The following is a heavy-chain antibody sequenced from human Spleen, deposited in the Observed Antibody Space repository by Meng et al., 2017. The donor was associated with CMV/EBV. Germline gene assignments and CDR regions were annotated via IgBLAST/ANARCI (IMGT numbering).Heavy chain of an antibody. CDR1: GYSFTSYW. J-gene: IGHJ6*02. D-gene: IGHD5-18*01. CDR2: IYPGDSDT. V-gene: IGHV5-51*01. Sequence: GESLKISCKGSGYSFTSYWIGWVRQMPGKGLEWMGIIYPGDSDTRYSPSFQGQVTISADKSISTAYLQWSSLKASDTAMYYCARDFPDTKMEVYYYYGMDVWGQGTTVTVSS. CDR3: ARDFPDTKMEVYYYYGMDV.